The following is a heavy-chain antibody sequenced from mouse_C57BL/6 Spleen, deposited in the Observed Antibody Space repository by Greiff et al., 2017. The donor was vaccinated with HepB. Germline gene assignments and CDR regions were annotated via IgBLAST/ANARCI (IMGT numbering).Heavy chain of an antibody. J-gene: IGHJ4*01. Sequence: EVMLVESGGGLVKPGGSLKLSCAASGFTFSDYGMHWVRQAPEKGLELVAYISSGSSTIYYADTVKGRFTISRDNAKNTLFLQMTSMRSEDTAMYYCARGGYGSSFYYYAMDYWGQGTSVTVSS. CDR1: GFTFSDYG. D-gene: IGHD1-1*01. CDR3: ARGGYGSSFYYYAMDY. V-gene: IGHV5-17*01. CDR2: ISSGSSTI.